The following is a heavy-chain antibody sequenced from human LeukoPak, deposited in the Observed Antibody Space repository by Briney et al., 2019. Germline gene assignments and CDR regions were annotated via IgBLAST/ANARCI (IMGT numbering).Heavy chain of an antibody. V-gene: IGHV3-30*18. CDR3: AKDAIIVATIREIDS. D-gene: IGHD5-12*01. Sequence: PGRSLRLSCAASGFTFSKYGMYWVRQAPGQGLEWVTFISYDGNDKYYGDSVKGRFTISRDNSKNTLYLQMNSLRPEDTAVYYCAKDAIIVATIREIDSWGQGTLVTVSS. CDR2: ISYDGNDK. J-gene: IGHJ4*02. CDR1: GFTFSKYG.